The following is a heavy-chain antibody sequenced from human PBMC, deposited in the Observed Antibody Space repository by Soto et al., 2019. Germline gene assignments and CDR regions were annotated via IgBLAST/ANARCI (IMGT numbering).Heavy chain of an antibody. J-gene: IGHJ6*04. V-gene: IGHV1-18*01. D-gene: IGHD5-12*01. CDR3: AREGVAPYYYYGMNV. CDR2: ISTYNGDT. Sequence: ASVKVSCKASGYTFTRSGISWVRQAPGQGLEWMGWISTYNGDTNYAQTFQGRVTMTTDTSTSTVHMEVRSLRSDDTAVYYCAREGVAPYYYYGMNVWGKETPVPVAS. CDR1: GYTFTRSG.